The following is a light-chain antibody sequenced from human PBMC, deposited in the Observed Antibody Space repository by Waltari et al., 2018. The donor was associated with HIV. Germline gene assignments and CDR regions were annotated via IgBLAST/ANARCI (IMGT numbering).Light chain of an antibody. Sequence: QSALTQPATVSGSPGQTITISCTGTSSDVGGYNYVSWYQQHPSKAPKLMIYDVSNRPSAVSTRYSGFQYGNTASLTISGLQAEDHADYYCSSYTCRSTPLVVCGGAPRLTGL. CDR3: SSYTCRSTPLVV. CDR1: SSDVGGYNY. J-gene: IGLJ2*01. CDR2: DVS. V-gene: IGLV2-14*03.